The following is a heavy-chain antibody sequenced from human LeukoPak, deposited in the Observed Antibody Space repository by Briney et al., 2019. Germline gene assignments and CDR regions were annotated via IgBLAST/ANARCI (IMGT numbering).Heavy chain of an antibody. Sequence: GRSLRLSCAASGFTFSSYAMSWVRQAQGKGLEWVSAITGSGGNTYYADSVKGRFTISKDNSKNTVYLQMSSLRVDDTAVYYCAKAASSSWPSYYYGMDVWGQGTTVTVSS. CDR2: ITGSGGNT. D-gene: IGHD6-13*01. CDR3: AKAASSSWPSYYYGMDV. J-gene: IGHJ6*02. V-gene: IGHV3-23*01. CDR1: GFTFSSYA.